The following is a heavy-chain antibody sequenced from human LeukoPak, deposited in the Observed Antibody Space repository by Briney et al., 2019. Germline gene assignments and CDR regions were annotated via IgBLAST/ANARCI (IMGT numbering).Heavy chain of an antibody. Sequence: PSETLSLTCSVSGGSIISSSFYRDWIRQPPGKGLEWIGSIYYDGSTYHNPSLKSRVTISVDTSKSQFFLNVYSLTAADTAIYYCARRRDGYNYLRYFDLWGRGTLVTVSS. D-gene: IGHD5-24*01. V-gene: IGHV4-39*01. CDR3: ARRRDGYNYLRYFDL. J-gene: IGHJ2*01. CDR2: IYYDGST. CDR1: GGSIISSSFY.